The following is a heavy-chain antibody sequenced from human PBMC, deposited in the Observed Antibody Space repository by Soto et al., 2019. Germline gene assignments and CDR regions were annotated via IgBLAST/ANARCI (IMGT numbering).Heavy chain of an antibody. D-gene: IGHD3-16*02. CDR1: GFTFSSYW. CDR3: ARLSDYVWGSYRDGGYFDY. Sequence: HPGGSLRLSCAASGFTFSSYWMSWVRQAPGKGLEWVANIKQDGSEKYYVDSVKGRFTISRDNAKNSLYLQMNSLRAEDTAVYYCARLSDYVWGSYRDGGYFDYWGQGTLVTVSS. V-gene: IGHV3-7*03. J-gene: IGHJ4*02. CDR2: IKQDGSEK.